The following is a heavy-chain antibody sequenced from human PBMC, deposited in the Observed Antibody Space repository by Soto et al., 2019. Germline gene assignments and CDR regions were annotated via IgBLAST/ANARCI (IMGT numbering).Heavy chain of an antibody. Sequence: TWVRQAPGKGLEWIGYIYYSGSTYYNPSLKSRVTISVDTSKNQFSLKLSSVTAADTAVYYCARDHLGDFDYWGQGTLVTVSS. V-gene: IGHV4-31*02. CDR3: ARDHLGDFDY. J-gene: IGHJ4*02. CDR2: IYYSGST. D-gene: IGHD1-26*01.